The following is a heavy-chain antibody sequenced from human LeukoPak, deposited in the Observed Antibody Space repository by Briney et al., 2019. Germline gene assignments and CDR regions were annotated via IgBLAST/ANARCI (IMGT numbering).Heavy chain of an antibody. D-gene: IGHD3-22*01. CDR2: IYYSGIT. V-gene: IGHV4-59*01. CDR1: GASISSYY. J-gene: IGHJ5*02. Sequence: PSETLSLTCSVSGASISSYYYNWIRQSAGKVMEWIGYIYYSGITNYNPSLKSRVTMSLDTSHNQFSPKLSSVTAADTAVYYCARVLLSSGYSTWGQGTLVTVSS. CDR3: ARVLLSSGYST.